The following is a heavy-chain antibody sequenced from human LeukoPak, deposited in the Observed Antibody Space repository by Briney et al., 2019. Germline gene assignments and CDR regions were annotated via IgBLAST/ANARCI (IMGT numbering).Heavy chain of an antibody. CDR1: AFAFSSYY. Sequence: GGSLRLSCEASAFAFSSYYMHWVRRAPGEGLVWVSYVNPDGSNTNYADSVKGRFTISRDNAKNTLYLQMNSLRAEDTAMYYCARDDSGPQAFDLWGQGTMVTVSS. V-gene: IGHV3-74*01. CDR3: ARDDSGPQAFDL. J-gene: IGHJ3*01. CDR2: VNPDGSNT. D-gene: IGHD6-25*01.